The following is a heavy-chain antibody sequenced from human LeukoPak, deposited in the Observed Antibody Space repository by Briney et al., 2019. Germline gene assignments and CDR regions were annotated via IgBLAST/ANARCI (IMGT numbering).Heavy chain of an antibody. J-gene: IGHJ4*02. Sequence: ASVKVSCKASGYTFTSYGISWVRRAPGQGLEWMGWISAYNGNTNYAQKLQGRVTMTTDTSTSTAYMELRSLRSDDTAVYYCARSAVLRFLATNFDYWGQGTLVTVSS. CDR2: ISAYNGNT. CDR1: GYTFTSYG. V-gene: IGHV1-18*01. CDR3: ARSAVLRFLATNFDY. D-gene: IGHD3-3*01.